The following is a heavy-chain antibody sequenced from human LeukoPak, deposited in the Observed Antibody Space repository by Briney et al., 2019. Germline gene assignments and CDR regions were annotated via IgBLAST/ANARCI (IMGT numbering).Heavy chain of an antibody. CDR2: INHSGST. CDR1: GGSFSGYY. Sequence: SETLSLTCAVYGGSFSGYYWSWIRQPPGKGLEWIGEINHSGSTNYNPSLKSRVTISVDTSKNQFSLRLSSVTAADTAVYYCASKDIVVVPAATGVGNWFDPWGQGTLVTVSS. D-gene: IGHD2-2*01. V-gene: IGHV4-34*01. CDR3: ASKDIVVVPAATGVGNWFDP. J-gene: IGHJ5*02.